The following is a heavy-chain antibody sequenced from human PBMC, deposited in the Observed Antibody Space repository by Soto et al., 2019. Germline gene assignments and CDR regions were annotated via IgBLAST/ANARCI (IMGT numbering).Heavy chain of an antibody. D-gene: IGHD3-3*01. CDR1: GFTFSDYY. Sequence: PGGSLRLSCAASGFTFSDYYMSWIRQAPGKGLEWVSYISSSGSTIYYADSVKGRFTISRDNAKNSLYLQMNSLRAEDTAVYYCARGGYDFWSGYSALGYYMDVWGKGTTVTVSS. V-gene: IGHV3-11*01. CDR3: ARGGYDFWSGYSALGYYMDV. CDR2: ISSSGSTI. J-gene: IGHJ6*03.